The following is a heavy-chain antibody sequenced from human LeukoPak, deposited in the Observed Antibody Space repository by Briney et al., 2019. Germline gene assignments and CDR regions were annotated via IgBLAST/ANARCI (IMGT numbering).Heavy chain of an antibody. CDR3: ARSYSDYDYFNNWFDP. V-gene: IGHV2-5*01. D-gene: IGHD5-12*01. Sequence: KESGPTLVKPTQTLTLTCTFSGFSLSTSGVGVGWIRQPPGKALEWLALIYWNDDKRYSPSLKSRLTISKDTSKNQVVLTMTNMDPVDTATYYCARSYSDYDYFNNWFDPWGQGTLVTVSS. CDR1: GFSLSTSGVG. CDR2: IYWNDDK. J-gene: IGHJ5*02.